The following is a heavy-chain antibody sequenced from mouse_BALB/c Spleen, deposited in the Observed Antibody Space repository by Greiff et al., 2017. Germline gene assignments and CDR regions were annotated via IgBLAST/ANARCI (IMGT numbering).Heavy chain of an antibody. Sequence: EVQGVESGGGLVQPGGSLKLSCAASGLDFSRYWMSWVRQAPGKGLEWIGEINPDSSTINYTPSLKDKFIISRDNAKNTLYLQMSKVRSEDTALYYCARPAYYKPWYFDVWGAGTTVTVSS. CDR2: INPDSSTI. CDR3: ARPAYYKPWYFDV. D-gene: IGHD2-12*01. J-gene: IGHJ1*01. V-gene: IGHV4-1*02. CDR1: GLDFSRYW.